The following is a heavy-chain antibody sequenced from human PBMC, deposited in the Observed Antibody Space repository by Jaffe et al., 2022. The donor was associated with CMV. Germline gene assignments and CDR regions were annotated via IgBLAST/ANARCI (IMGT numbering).Heavy chain of an antibody. CDR3: AKGGRDQQWLVPNYYYYYGMDV. J-gene: IGHJ6*02. Sequence: EVQLLESGGGLVQPGGSLRLSCAASGFTFSSYAMSWVRQAPGKGLEWVSAISGSGGSTYYADSVKGRFTISRDNSKNTLYLQMNSLRAEDTAVYYCAKGGRDQQWLVPNYYYYYGMDVWGQGTTVTVSS. CDR2: ISGSGGST. V-gene: IGHV3-23*01. CDR1: GFTFSSYA. D-gene: IGHD6-19*01.